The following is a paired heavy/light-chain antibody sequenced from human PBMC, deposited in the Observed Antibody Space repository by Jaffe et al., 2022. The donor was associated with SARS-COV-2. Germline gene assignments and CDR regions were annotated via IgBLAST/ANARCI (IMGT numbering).Light chain of an antibody. V-gene: IGKV3-15*01. Sequence: IVMTQSPATLSVSPGEKATLSCRASQSVSTSLAWYQQKPGQAPRLLIYGAFTRATGTPARFSGSGSGTEFTLTINSLQSEDFAVYYCQQYNNGPPITFGQGTRLEIK. CDR2: GAF. CDR1: QSVSTS. CDR3: QQYNNGPPIT. J-gene: IGKJ5*01.
Heavy chain of an antibody. Sequence: QVQLVESGGGVVQPGRSLRLSCAASGFPFSSYPIHWVRQAPGKGLEWVAVISYDGIEKHYADSVKGRFNISRDNSKNTLCLQMNSLRTEDTAVYYCARDFRAWTYSITYAFDLWGQGTLVTVSS. J-gene: IGHJ3*01. CDR3: ARDFRAWTYSITYAFDL. V-gene: IGHV3-30-3*01. CDR2: ISYDGIEK. D-gene: IGHD2-15*01. CDR1: GFPFSSYP.